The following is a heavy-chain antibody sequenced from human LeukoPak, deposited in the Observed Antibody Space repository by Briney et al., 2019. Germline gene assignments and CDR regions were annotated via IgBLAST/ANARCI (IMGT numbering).Heavy chain of an antibody. Sequence: SETLSLTCTVSGGSISSGSYYWSWIRQPAGKGLEWIGRIYTSGSTNYNPSLKSRVTIPVDTSKNQFSLKLSSVTAADTAVYYCARDGLTIFGVVSDDAFDIWGQGTMVTVSS. CDR3: ARDGLTIFGVVSDDAFDI. CDR1: GGSISSGSYY. CDR2: IYTSGST. J-gene: IGHJ3*02. V-gene: IGHV4-61*02. D-gene: IGHD3-3*01.